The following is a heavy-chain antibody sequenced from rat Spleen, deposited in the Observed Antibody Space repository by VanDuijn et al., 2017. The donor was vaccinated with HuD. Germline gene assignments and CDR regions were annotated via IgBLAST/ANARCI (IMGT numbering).Heavy chain of an antibody. V-gene: IGHV2S8*01. CDR1: GFSLTSNG. Sequence: QVQLKESGPGLVQPSQTLSLTCTVSGFSLTSNGVSWVRQPPGKGLEWIAAISSGGSTYYNSALKSRLSVSRDTSKSQVLLKMNSLQTEDTAMYFWARSAKYYYDGSYYYVHFDYWGQGVMVTVSS. CDR2: ISSGGST. CDR3: ARSAKYYYDGSYYYVHFDY. D-gene: IGHD1-12*02. J-gene: IGHJ2*01.